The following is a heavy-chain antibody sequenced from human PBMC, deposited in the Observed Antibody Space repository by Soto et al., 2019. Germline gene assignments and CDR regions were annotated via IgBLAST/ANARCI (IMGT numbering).Heavy chain of an antibody. Sequence: ASVKVSCKASGGAFSSYDINWVRQAPGQGLEWMGGIIPIFGTPNYAQKFQGRITITADESTSTAYMELNRLRSEDTAVYYCARNLAAAAEGGMDVWGQGTTVTVSS. CDR3: ARNLAAAAEGGMDV. J-gene: IGHJ6*02. CDR1: GGAFSSYD. CDR2: IIPIFGTP. D-gene: IGHD6-13*01. V-gene: IGHV1-69*13.